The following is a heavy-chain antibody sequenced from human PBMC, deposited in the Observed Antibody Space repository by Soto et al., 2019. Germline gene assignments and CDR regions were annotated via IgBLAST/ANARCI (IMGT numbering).Heavy chain of an antibody. Sequence: GGSLRLSCAVSGFTVSSSHMTWVRQAPGKGLEWVSAISGSGGSTYYADSVKGRFTISRDNSKNTLYLQMNSLRAEDTAVYYCAMAKYYYDSSGLPRQRLWGQGTLVTVSS. CDR1: GFTVSSSH. V-gene: IGHV3-23*01. D-gene: IGHD3-22*01. J-gene: IGHJ4*02. CDR2: ISGSGGST. CDR3: AMAKYYYDSSGLPRQRL.